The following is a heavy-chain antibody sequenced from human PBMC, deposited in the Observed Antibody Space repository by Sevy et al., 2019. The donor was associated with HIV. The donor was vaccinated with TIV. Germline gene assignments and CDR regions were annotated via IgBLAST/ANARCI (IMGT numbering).Heavy chain of an antibody. CDR3: ARERGIHLYSLYYMDV. V-gene: IGHV6-1*01. J-gene: IGHJ6*03. Sequence: KQSQTISLTCAISGDIVSTNSAAWSWIRQSPSRGLEWLGRTYYRSKWYSDYAVSVKSRITINADTSKNQFSLQLKSVTPEDTTVYYCARERGIHLYSLYYMDVWGKGTLVTVSS. CDR2: TYYRSKWYS. D-gene: IGHD2-15*01. CDR1: GDIVSTNSAA.